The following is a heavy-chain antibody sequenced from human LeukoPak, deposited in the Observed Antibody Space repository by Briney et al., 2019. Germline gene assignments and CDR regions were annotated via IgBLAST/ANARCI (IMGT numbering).Heavy chain of an antibody. J-gene: IGHJ4*02. CDR3: AKALPYYYGSGSYYRNPFDY. CDR1: GFTFSSYG. CDR2: ISGSGGST. V-gene: IGHV3-23*01. Sequence: GRSLRLSCAASGFTFSSYGMSWVRQAPGKGLEWVSAISGSGGSTYYADSVKGRFTISRDNSKNTLYLQMNSLRAEDTAVYCAKALPYYYGSGSYYRNPFDYWGQGTLVTVSS. D-gene: IGHD3-10*01.